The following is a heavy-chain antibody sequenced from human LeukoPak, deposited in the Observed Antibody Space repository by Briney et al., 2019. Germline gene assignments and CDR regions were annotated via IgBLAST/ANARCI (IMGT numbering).Heavy chain of an antibody. D-gene: IGHD2-2*02. CDR3: ARARRDCSSTSCYTSFWFDP. CDR1: GFTFSSYW. V-gene: IGHV3-7*01. J-gene: IGHJ5*02. Sequence: GGSLRLSCAASGFTFSSYWMSWVRQAPGKGLEWVANIKQDGSEKCYVDSVKGRFTISRDNAKNSLYLQMNSLRAEDTAVYYCARARRDCSSTSCYTSFWFDPWGQGTLVTVSS. CDR2: IKQDGSEK.